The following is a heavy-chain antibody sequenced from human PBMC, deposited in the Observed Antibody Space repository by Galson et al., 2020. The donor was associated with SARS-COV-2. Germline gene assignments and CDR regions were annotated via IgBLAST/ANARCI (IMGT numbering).Heavy chain of an antibody. J-gene: IGHJ5*02. CDR1: GFTFSSYS. CDR2: ISSSSSYI. V-gene: IGHV3-21*01. D-gene: IGHD3-3*01. Sequence: GGSLRLSCAASGFTFSSYSINWVRQAPGKGLEWVSSISSSSSYIYYADSVKGRFTISRDNAKNSLYLQMNSLRAEDTAVYYCARDHTNYDSSFDPWGQGTLVTVSS. CDR3: ARDHTNYDSSFDP.